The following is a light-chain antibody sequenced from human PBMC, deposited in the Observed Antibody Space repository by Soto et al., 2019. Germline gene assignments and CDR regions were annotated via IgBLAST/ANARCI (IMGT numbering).Light chain of an antibody. J-gene: IGKJ1*01. CDR2: GAS. Sequence: EIVMTQSPATLSVSPGERVTLSCRASQSVSSNLAWYQQKPGQAPRLLIYGASTRATGIPARFSGSGSGTDFTLTISSLQSEDFAVYYCQQYNNWPLTFGQGTKVEIK. V-gene: IGKV3-15*01. CDR1: QSVSSN. CDR3: QQYNNWPLT.